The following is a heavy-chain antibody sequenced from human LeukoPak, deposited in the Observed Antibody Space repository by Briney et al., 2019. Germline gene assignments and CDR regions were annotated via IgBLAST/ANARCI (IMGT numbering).Heavy chain of an antibody. CDR3: AREGASRYFDY. J-gene: IGHJ4*02. V-gene: IGHV4-4*02. Sequence: PSETLSLTCTVSGGSISSSDRWSWVRQHPGKGLEWIGQIFLSGSTNYNPSLKSRVTISVDKSKNQFSLKLTSVTAADTALYYCAREGASRYFDYWGQGNLVTVSS. CDR2: IFLSGST. CDR1: GGSISSSDR. D-gene: IGHD4/OR15-4a*01.